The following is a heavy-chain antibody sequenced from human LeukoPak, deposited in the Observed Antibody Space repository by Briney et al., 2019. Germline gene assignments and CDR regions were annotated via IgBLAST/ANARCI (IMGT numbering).Heavy chain of an antibody. J-gene: IGHJ6*02. D-gene: IGHD6-19*01. CDR3: ARGRSAVAGTYYYYYGMDV. CDR2: ISSSSSYI. V-gene: IGHV3-21*01. CDR1: GFTFSSYS. Sequence: GGSLRLSCAASGFTFSSYSMNWVRQAPGKGLEWVSSISSSSSYIKYADSVKGRFTISRDNAENSMYLQMNSLRAEDTAVYYCARGRSAVAGTYYYYYGMDVWGQGTTVTVSS.